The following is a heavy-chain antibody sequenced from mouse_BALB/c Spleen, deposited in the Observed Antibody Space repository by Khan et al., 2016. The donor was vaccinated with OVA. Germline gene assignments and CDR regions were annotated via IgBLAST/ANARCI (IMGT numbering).Heavy chain of an antibody. V-gene: IGHV9-3-1*01. J-gene: IGHJ1*01. CDR2: INTYTGEP. CDR3: AGGGYWYFDV. Sequence: LVESGPELMKPGETVKISCKASGYTFTNYGMHWVKQTPGKGLKWMGWINTYTGEPTYADDFKGRFAHSLDTSASTAYLQINNLKYGDSATYFGAGGGYWYFDVWGAGTTVTVSS. D-gene: IGHD1-1*02. CDR1: GYTFTNYG.